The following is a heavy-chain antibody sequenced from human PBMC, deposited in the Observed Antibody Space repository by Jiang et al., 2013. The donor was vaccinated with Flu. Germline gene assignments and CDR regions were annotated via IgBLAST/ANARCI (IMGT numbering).Heavy chain of an antibody. D-gene: IGHD5-12*01. CDR1: GGSISSYY. CDR2: IYYSGST. CDR3: ARAQDIVATKFDY. J-gene: IGHJ4*02. Sequence: GSGLVKPSETLSLTCTVSGGSISSYYWSWIRQPPGKGLEWIGYIYYSGSTNYNPSLKSRVTISVDTSKNQFSLKLSSVTAADTAVYYCARAQDIVATKFDYWGQGTLVTVSS. V-gene: IGHV4-59*01.